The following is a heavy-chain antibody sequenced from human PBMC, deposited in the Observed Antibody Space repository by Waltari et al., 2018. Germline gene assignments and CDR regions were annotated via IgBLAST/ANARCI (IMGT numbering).Heavy chain of an antibody. CDR1: GFTFANAW. J-gene: IGHJ4*02. CDR2: LKSKAEGGTT. D-gene: IGHD2-2*01. CDR3: TTEGGRTWPMY. V-gene: IGHV3-15*01. Sequence: EVQLVESGGGLVKPGDSLRLSCVASGFTFANAWINWVRQAPGEGREWVGRLKSKAEGGTTDYAAPVKGRFAISRDDSKDTAYLQMNSLKTEDTAMYFCTTEGGRTWPMYWGQGTLVTVSS.